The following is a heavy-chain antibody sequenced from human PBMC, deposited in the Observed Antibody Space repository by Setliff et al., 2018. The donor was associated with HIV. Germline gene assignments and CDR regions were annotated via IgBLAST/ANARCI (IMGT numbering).Heavy chain of an antibody. CDR3: ARDGIAARWALDY. J-gene: IGHJ4*02. CDR1: GFKFSSYE. V-gene: IGHV3-48*03. Sequence: VGSLRLSCAASGFKFSSYEMNWVRQAPGKGLEWISYIRSSGSPIYYADSVNGRFTISRDNAKNSLYLQMNSLRVEDTAVYYCARDGIAARWALDYWGQGIVVTAPQ. CDR2: IRSSGSPI. D-gene: IGHD6-6*01.